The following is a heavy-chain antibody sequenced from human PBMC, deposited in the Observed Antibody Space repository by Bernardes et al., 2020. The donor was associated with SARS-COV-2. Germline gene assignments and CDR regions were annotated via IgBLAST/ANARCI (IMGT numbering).Heavy chain of an antibody. CDR3: ATLPYISRSNGY. V-gene: IGHV1-3*01. J-gene: IGHJ4*02. Sequence: ASVKVSCKASGYTFTSYHIHWVRQAPGQRLEWMGWIHAGNGDTEYSQKFQGRATITRDTSASTAYMELTSLRFEDTAMYYCATLPYISRSNGYWGQGTPVTVTS. D-gene: IGHD3-3*02. CDR1: GYTFTSYH. CDR2: IHAGNGDT.